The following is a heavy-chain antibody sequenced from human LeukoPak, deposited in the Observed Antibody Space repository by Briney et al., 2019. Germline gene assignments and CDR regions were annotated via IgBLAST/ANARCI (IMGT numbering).Heavy chain of an antibody. CDR3: VRYCSSTSATQHFDY. CDR2: IYYSGST. Sequence: PSETLSLTCTVSGGSISSSSYYWGWIRQPPGKGLEWIGSIYYSGSTYYNPSLKSRVTISVDTSKNQFSLKLSSVTAAGTAVYYCVRYCSSTSATQHFDYWGQGTLVTVSS. J-gene: IGHJ4*02. D-gene: IGHD2-2*01. V-gene: IGHV4-39*01. CDR1: GGSISSSSYY.